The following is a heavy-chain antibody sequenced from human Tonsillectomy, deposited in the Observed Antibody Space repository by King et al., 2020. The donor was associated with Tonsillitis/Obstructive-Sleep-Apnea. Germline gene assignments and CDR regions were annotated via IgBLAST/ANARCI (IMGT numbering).Heavy chain of an antibody. CDR1: GYRFTSYG. CDR2: ISVYNSNT. J-gene: IGHJ6*02. D-gene: IGHD4-17*01. Sequence: VQLVESGAEVKKPGASVKVSCKASGYRFTSYGISWVRQAPGQGLEWMGWISVYNSNTDYAQNVQGRVTMTTDTSTSTAYMELRSLGSDDTAVYYCARGRGAGDYGDSGVRLYYYGMDVWGQGTTVTVSS. V-gene: IGHV1-18*01. CDR3: ARGRGAGDYGDSGVRLYYYGMDV.